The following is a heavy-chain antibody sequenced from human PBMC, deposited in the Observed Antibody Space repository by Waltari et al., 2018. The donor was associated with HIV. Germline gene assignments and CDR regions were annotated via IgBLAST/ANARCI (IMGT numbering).Heavy chain of an antibody. J-gene: IGHJ6*02. V-gene: IGHV1-2*06. CDR3: ARVALPAAIHYGMDA. CDR2: INPNNAGT. Sequence: QVQLVQSGAEMKKPGASVKVSCKASGYSLIAYYIHWVRQAPGQGLEWMGRINPNNAGTNYPQKFQGRVTMTRDTSINTVYMELIRLRPDDTAVYYCARVALPAAIHYGMDAWGQGTTVTVSS. CDR1: GYSLIAYY. D-gene: IGHD2-2*01.